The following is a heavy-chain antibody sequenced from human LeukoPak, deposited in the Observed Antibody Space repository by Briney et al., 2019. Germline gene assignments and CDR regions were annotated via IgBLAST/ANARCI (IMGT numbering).Heavy chain of an antibody. V-gene: IGHV3-23*01. D-gene: IGHD3-22*01. Sequence: RPGGSLRLSCAASGFTFSSYAMSWVRQAPGKGLEWVSAISGSGGSTYYADSVKGRFTISRDNSKNTLYLQMNSLRTEDTAVYYCAIPYYDRSSYYHFFDHWGQGTLVTVSS. CDR2: ISGSGGST. J-gene: IGHJ4*02. CDR1: GFTFSSYA. CDR3: AIPYYDRSSYYHFFDH.